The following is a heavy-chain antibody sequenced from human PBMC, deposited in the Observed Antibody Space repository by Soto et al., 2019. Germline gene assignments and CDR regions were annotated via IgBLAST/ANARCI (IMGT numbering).Heavy chain of an antibody. J-gene: IGHJ4*02. Sequence: SETLSLTCAVYGGSFSGYYWSWIRQPPGKGLEWIGEINHSGSTNYNPSLKSRVTISVDTSKNQFSLKLSSVTAADTAVYYCARGLFRRLHIAAAGTGYDSWGQGTLVTVSS. CDR2: INHSGST. CDR1: GGSFSGYY. D-gene: IGHD6-13*01. CDR3: ARGLFRRLHIAAAGTGYDS. V-gene: IGHV4-34*01.